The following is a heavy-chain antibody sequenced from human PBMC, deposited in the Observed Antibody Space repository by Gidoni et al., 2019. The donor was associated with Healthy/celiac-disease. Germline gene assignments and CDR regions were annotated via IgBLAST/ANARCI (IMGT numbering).Heavy chain of an antibody. D-gene: IGHD3-22*01. CDR2: IIPILGIA. V-gene: IGHV1-69*02. Sequence: QVQLVQSGAEVKKPGSSVKVSCKASGGPFSSYTISWVRQAPGQGLEWMGRIIPILGIANYAQKFQGRVTITADKSTSTAYMELSSLRSEDTAVYYCASYLTYYYDSSGYSGFDYWGQGTLVTVSS. CDR3: ASYLTYYYDSSGYSGFDY. CDR1: GGPFSSYT. J-gene: IGHJ4*02.